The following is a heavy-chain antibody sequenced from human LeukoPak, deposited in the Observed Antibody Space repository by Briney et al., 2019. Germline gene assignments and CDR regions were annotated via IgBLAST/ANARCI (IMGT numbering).Heavy chain of an antibody. CDR1: GFTFSSYW. Sequence: PGGSLRLSCAASGFTFSSYWMHWVRQAPGKGLVWVSRINSDGSSTSYADSVKGRFTISRDNAKNTLYLQMNSLRAEDTAVYYCARDHSSGWYGNGMDVWGQGTTVTVSS. J-gene: IGHJ6*02. CDR3: ARDHSSGWYGNGMDV. CDR2: INSDGSST. V-gene: IGHV3-74*01. D-gene: IGHD6-19*01.